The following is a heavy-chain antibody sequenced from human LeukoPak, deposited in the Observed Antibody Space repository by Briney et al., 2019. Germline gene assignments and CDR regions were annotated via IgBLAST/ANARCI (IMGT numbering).Heavy chain of an antibody. Sequence: GASVKVSCKASGGTVSSYAISWVRQAPGQGLEWMGGIIPIFGTANYAQKFQCRVTITADKSTSTAYMELSSLRSEDTAVYYCARAGAGLLGPYYFDYWGQGTLVTVSS. V-gene: IGHV1-69*06. CDR2: IIPIFGTA. CDR3: ARAGAGLLGPYYFDY. J-gene: IGHJ4*02. CDR1: GGTVSSYA. D-gene: IGHD2-21*01.